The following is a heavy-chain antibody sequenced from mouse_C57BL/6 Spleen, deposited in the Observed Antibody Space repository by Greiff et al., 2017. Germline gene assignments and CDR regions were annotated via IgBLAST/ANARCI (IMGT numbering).Heavy chain of an antibody. V-gene: IGHV5-17*01. CDR2: ISSGSSTI. CDR1: GFTFSDYG. Sequence: EVQLVESGGGLVKPGGSLKLSCAASGFTFSDYGMHWVRQAPEKGLEWVAYISSGSSTIYYADTVKGRFTISIDNAKNTLFLQMTSLRSEDTAMYYCAKDSSGVWFAYWCQGTLVTVSA. D-gene: IGHD3-2*02. CDR3: AKDSSGVWFAY. J-gene: IGHJ3*01.